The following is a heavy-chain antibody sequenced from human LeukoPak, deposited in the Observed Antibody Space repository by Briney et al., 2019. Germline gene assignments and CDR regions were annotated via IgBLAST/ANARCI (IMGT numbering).Heavy chain of an antibody. CDR1: GFTFSSYG. Sequence: HPGGSLRLSCAASGFTFSSYGMHWVRQAPGKGLEWVAVISYDGSNKYYADSVKGRFTISRDNSKNTLYLQMNSLRAEDTAVYYCAKEFPGIAAAGSDYWGQGTTVTVAS. D-gene: IGHD6-13*01. CDR3: AKEFPGIAAAGSDY. V-gene: IGHV3-30*18. J-gene: IGHJ4*03. CDR2: ISYDGSNK.